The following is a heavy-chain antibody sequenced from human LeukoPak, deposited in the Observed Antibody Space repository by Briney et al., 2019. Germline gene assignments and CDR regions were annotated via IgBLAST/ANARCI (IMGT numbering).Heavy chain of an antibody. CDR1: GFTFSSNY. J-gene: IGHJ3*02. CDR2: IYSGGST. D-gene: IGHD2-15*01. V-gene: IGHV3-53*01. Sequence: GGSLRLSGAASGFTFSSNYMSWVRQAPGKGLEWVSVIYSGGSTYYADSVKGRFTISSDNAKNSLYLQMNSLRDEDTAVYYCARDQQGCSGGSCYSWADAFDIWGQGTMVTVSS. CDR3: ARDQQGCSGGSCYSWADAFDI.